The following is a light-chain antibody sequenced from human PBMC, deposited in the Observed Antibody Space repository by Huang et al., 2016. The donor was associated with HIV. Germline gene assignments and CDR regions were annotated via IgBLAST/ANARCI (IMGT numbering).Light chain of an antibody. J-gene: IGKJ2*01. Sequence: EIVMTQSTATLSVSPGETATLSFRASQNINTHLAWYQQKPGQSPRLLIYGASTRATGTPARFSGSGSGTDFTLTISNLQSEDFAVYYCQQSNDWPPYTFGQGTKL. CDR2: GAS. CDR1: QNINTH. CDR3: QQSNDWPPYT. V-gene: IGKV3D-15*01.